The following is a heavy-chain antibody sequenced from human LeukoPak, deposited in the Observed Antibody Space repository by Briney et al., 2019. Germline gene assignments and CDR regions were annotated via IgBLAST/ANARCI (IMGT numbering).Heavy chain of an antibody. V-gene: IGHV4-34*01. CDR2: INHSGST. CDR1: GGSFSGYY. Sequence: KPSETLSLTCAVYGGSFSGYYWSWIRQLPGKGLEWIGEINHSGSTNYNPSLKSRVTISVDTSKNQFSLKLSSVTAADTAVYYCARGDTAMDNPFDYWGQGTLVTVSS. J-gene: IGHJ4*02. D-gene: IGHD5-18*01. CDR3: ARGDTAMDNPFDY.